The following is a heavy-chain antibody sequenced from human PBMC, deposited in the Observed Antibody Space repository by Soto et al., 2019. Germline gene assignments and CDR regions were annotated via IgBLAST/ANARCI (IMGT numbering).Heavy chain of an antibody. J-gene: IGHJ2*01. CDR2: FTPALGTA. CDR3: AIEMGDLFSCEVYAFLYL. D-gene: IGHD1-26*01. V-gene: IGHV1-69*06. CDR1: GGTYSSYT. Sequence: QAQLVQSGAEMKQPWSSVKVSCKASGGTYSSYTINWVRQAPGHGREWLGSFTPALGTANYPKKFQDRLTITADTSSSTSYSDHRSLRSEGMGLYFCAIEMGDLFSCEVYAFLYLWGRVLLVTVSA.